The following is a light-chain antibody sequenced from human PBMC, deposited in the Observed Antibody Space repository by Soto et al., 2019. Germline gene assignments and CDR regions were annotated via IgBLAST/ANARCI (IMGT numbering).Light chain of an antibody. CDR1: QSVSSNN. CDR3: QQYDNSIT. J-gene: IGKJ5*01. V-gene: IGKV3-20*01. Sequence: EIVLTQSPGTLSLSPGETATLSCRASQSVSSNNLAWYHQKPGQTPRLLIYAASSRATGIPDRFSGSGSGTDFPLTISRLEPEDFAVYYCQQYDNSITFGQGTRLEIE. CDR2: AAS.